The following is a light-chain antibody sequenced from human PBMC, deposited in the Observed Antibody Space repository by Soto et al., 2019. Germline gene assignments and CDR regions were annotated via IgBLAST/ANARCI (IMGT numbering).Light chain of an antibody. Sequence: SYELTQPPSVSVSPGQTARITCSGDALPKQYAYWYQQKPGQAPVLVIYKDSERPSGIPERFSGSSSGTTVTLTISGVQAEDEADYYCQSADSSAYLVFGGGTKVTVL. CDR2: KDS. J-gene: IGLJ2*01. V-gene: IGLV3-25*03. CDR3: QSADSSAYLV. CDR1: ALPKQY.